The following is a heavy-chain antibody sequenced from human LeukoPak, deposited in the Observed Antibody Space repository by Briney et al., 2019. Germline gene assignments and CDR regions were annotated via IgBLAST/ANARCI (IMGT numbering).Heavy chain of an antibody. CDR3: ARGSGNYYVRFDY. V-gene: IGHV3-33*08. CDR2: IWYDGSNK. CDR1: GFTFSNYG. J-gene: IGHJ4*02. Sequence: GGSLRLSCAASGFTFSNYGMHWVRQVPGKGLEWVAVIWYDGSNKYYADSVKGRFTISRDNSKSTLYLQMNSLRAEDTAVYYCARGSGNYYVRFDYWGQGTLVTVSS. D-gene: IGHD1-26*01.